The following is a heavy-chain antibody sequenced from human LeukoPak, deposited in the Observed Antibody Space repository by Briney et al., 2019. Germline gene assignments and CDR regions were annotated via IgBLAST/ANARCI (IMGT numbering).Heavy chain of an antibody. D-gene: IGHD3-22*01. V-gene: IGHV3-48*03. CDR3: TTLGYHLDS. CDR2: FAGSDTTK. CDR1: GFDFGAYE. Sequence: GGSLRLSCAASGFDFGAYEMNWVRQAPGKGLEWVAYFAGSDTTKYHADSVRGRFTISRDNAKKSLYPQMNSLRAEDTALYYCTTLGYHLDSWGQGTLVTVSS. J-gene: IGHJ4*02.